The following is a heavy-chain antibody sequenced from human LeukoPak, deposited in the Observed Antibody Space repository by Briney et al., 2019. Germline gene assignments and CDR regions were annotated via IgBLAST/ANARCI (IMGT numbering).Heavy chain of an antibody. CDR3: ARGTIAAAGTDCDY. CDR2: ISGRDGYT. J-gene: IGHJ4*02. Sequence: GGSLRLSCAASGFTFSSYAMSWVRQAPGKGLEWVSAISGRDGYTYYADSVKGRFTISRDNSKDTLFLHMSSLRAEDTAVYYCARGTIAAAGTDCDYWGQGTQVTVSS. CDR1: GFTFSSYA. V-gene: IGHV3-23*01. D-gene: IGHD6-13*01.